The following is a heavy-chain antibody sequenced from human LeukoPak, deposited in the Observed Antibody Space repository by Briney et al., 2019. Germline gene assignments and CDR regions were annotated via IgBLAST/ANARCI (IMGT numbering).Heavy chain of an antibody. CDR1: GGSISVYY. Sequence: PSETLSLTCTVSGGSISVYYWSWIRQPPGKGLEWIGYIYYSGGTNYNPSLKSRVTISVDTSKNQFSLKLSSVTAADTAVYYCARDLYGYSSGWSHWFDPWGQGTLVTVSS. J-gene: IGHJ5*02. V-gene: IGHV4-59*01. CDR2: IYYSGGT. D-gene: IGHD6-19*01. CDR3: ARDLYGYSSGWSHWFDP.